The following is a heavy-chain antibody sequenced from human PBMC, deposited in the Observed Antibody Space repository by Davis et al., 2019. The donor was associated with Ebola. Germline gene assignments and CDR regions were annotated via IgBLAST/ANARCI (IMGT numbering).Heavy chain of an antibody. J-gene: IGHJ4*02. CDR2: ISETGGTT. V-gene: IGHV3-23*01. CDR3: AIEADCTNGVCPYSFDS. CDR1: GFTFSSYA. D-gene: IGHD2-8*01. Sequence: PGGSLRLSCAASGFTFSSYALSWVRQAPGKGLEWVSAISETGGTTYYADSVRGRFTISRDNSKNTLYLQMNSLRAEDTAVYYCAIEADCTNGVCPYSFDSWGQGTLVTISS.